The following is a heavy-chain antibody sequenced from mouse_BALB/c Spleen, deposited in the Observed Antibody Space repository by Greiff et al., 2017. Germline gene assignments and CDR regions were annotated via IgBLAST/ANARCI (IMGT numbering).Heavy chain of an antibody. V-gene: IGHV5-6-3*01. Sequence: EVMLVESGGGLVQPGGSLKLSCAASGFTFSSYGMSWVRQTPDKRLELVATINSNGGSTYYPDSVKGRFTISRDNAKNTLYLQMSSLKSEDTAMYYCARERGSSRNYYAMDYWGQGTSVTVSS. D-gene: IGHD1-1*01. CDR2: INSNGGST. CDR3: ARERGSSRNYYAMDY. J-gene: IGHJ4*01. CDR1: GFTFSSYG.